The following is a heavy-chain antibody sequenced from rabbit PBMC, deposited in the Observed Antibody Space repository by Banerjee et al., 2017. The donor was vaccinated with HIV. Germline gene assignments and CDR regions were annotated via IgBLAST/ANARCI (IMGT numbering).Heavy chain of an antibody. Sequence: QSLEESGGDLVKPGASLTLTCTASGFDLSSYYYMCWVRQAPGKGLEWIGYIDPVFGSTYYASWVNGRFTISRDNAQNTLYLQLNSLTAADTATYFCVKAPGGSAYYTRYFRLWGPGTLVTVS. CDR1: GFDLSSYYY. J-gene: IGHJ4*01. CDR3: VKAPGGSAYYTRYFRL. CDR2: IDPVFGST. D-gene: IGHD8-1*01. V-gene: IGHV1S40*01.